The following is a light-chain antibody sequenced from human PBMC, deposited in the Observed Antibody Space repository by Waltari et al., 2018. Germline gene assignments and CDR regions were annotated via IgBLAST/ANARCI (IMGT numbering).Light chain of an antibody. Sequence: QSALTQPASVSGSPGQSIPISCTGTSSGIGVYNNVSWYQQHPGKAPKLIIYDVTERPSGVSNRFSGSKSGNTASLTISGLQTDDESDYFCSSYSDISISLLFGGGTKLTVL. CDR1: SSGIGVYNN. CDR2: DVT. V-gene: IGLV2-14*03. J-gene: IGLJ2*01. CDR3: SSYSDISISLL.